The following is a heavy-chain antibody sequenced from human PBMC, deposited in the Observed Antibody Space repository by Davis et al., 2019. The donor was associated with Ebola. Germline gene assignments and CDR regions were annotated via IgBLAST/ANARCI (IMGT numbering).Heavy chain of an antibody. D-gene: IGHD3-10*01. Sequence: GESLKISCAASGFTFTTYSMSWVRQAPGKALEWVSSISSDSDYIYYADSAKGRFTISRENAKNSLYLQMNSLRDEDTAVYYCARDWFGETDWGQGTLVTVSS. V-gene: IGHV3-21*01. J-gene: IGHJ4*02. CDR2: ISSDSDYI. CDR1: GFTFTTYS. CDR3: ARDWFGETD.